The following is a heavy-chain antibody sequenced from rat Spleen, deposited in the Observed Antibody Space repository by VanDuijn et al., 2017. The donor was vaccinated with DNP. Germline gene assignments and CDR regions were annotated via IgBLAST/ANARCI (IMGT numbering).Heavy chain of an antibody. CDR2: ISYDGSST. J-gene: IGHJ4*01. V-gene: IGHV5-7*01. D-gene: IGHD1-12*02. CDR3: TTYYDGSYDYAMDA. CDR1: GFTFSSYD. Sequence: EVQLVESGGGLLQPGRSLKLSCAASGFTFSSYDMAWVRQAPKKGLEWVATISYDGSSTYYRDSVKGRFTISRDNAKSTLYLQMDSLRSEDTATYYCTTYYDGSYDYAMDAWGQGTSVTVSS.